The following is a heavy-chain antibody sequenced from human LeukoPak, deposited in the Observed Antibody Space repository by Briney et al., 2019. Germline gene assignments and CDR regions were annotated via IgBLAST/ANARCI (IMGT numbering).Heavy chain of an antibody. J-gene: IGHJ5*02. CDR3: ARERTTISSTDSYFDP. V-gene: IGHV3-7*01. D-gene: IGHD4-11*01. CDR2: IKEDGSEK. CDR1: GFTFSSSW. Sequence: PGGSLRLSCLASGFTFSSSWMSWVRQAPGKGLAWVANIKEDGSEKYYVDSVKGRFTISRDNAKNSLYLQMNSLGADDTAVYFSARERTTISSTDSYFDPWGQGTLVTVSS.